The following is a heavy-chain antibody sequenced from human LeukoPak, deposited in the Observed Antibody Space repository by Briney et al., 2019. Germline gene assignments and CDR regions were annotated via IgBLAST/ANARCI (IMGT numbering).Heavy chain of an antibody. CDR3: ARGFYGSGSQFDY. CDR1: GGSISSGDYP. V-gene: IGHV4-30-2*01. Sequence: SETLSPTCGVSGGSISSGDYPWSWIRQPPGKGLEWIGYIFHTGHTSYNPSLKSRVTISVDMSKNQLSLKLSSVTAADTAVYYCARGFYGSGSQFDYWGQGTLVTVSS. CDR2: IFHTGHT. J-gene: IGHJ4*02. D-gene: IGHD3-10*01.